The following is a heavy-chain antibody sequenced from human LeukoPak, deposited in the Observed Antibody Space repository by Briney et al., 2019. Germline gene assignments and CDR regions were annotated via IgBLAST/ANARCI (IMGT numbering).Heavy chain of an antibody. V-gene: IGHV4-61*01. CDR2: IYYTGST. J-gene: IGHJ5*02. CDR3: ARGGNYWPQWWFDP. D-gene: IGHD1-26*01. CDR1: GGSISSGSYY. Sequence: SETLSLTCTVSGGSISSGSYYWSWIRQPPGKGLEWIGYIYYTGSTSYNPSLKSRVTMSLDASKNQFSLELNSVTPADTAVYYCARGGNYWPQWWFDPWGRGTLVSVSS.